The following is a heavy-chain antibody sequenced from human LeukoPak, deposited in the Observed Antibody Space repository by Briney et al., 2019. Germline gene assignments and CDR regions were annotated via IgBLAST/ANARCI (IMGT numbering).Heavy chain of an antibody. Sequence: PGGSLRLSCAASGFTFSSYAMSWVRQAPGKGLQWVGNINPEGSQTRFVDSVMGRFTMSKDNAKNSLYLQMNSLRVEDTAVFYCAAWTDRGYNFWGQGTVVTVSS. CDR3: AAWTDRGYNF. J-gene: IGHJ4*02. V-gene: IGHV3-7*01. CDR2: INPEGSQT. CDR1: GFTFSSYA. D-gene: IGHD5-24*01.